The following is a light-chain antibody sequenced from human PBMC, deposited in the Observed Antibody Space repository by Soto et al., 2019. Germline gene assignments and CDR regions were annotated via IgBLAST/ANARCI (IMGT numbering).Light chain of an antibody. CDR3: QQRSGWPLFT. V-gene: IGKV3-11*01. CDR2: DAP. J-gene: IGKJ4*01. CDR1: QSVSSF. Sequence: EIVLTQSPATLSLSPGERATLSCRASQSVSSFLAWVQQKPGQPPRLLIYDAPMRATGTPARFSGSGSGTDFPLTIGSLEPEDFAVYYWQQRSGWPLFTFGGGTKVEIK.